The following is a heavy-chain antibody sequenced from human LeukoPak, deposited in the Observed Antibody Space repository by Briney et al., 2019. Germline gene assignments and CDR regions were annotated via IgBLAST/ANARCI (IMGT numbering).Heavy chain of an antibody. CDR2: IYHSGST. Sequence: PSETLSLTCTVSGYSISSGYYWGWIRQPPGKGLEWIGSIYHSGSTYYNPSLKSRVTISVDTSKNQFSLKLSSVTAADTAVYYCARLPGGSGSYYPSYYFDYWGQGTLVTVSS. J-gene: IGHJ4*02. CDR1: GYSISSGYY. D-gene: IGHD3-10*01. V-gene: IGHV4-38-2*02. CDR3: ARLPGGSGSYYPSYYFDY.